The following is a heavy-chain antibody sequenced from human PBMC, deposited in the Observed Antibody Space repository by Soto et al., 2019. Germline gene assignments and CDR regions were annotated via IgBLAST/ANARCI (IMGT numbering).Heavy chain of an antibody. CDR1: GGTFSSYA. CDR3: ARTDIVVVVGQSGMDV. V-gene: IGHV1-69*06. Sequence: SVKVSCKASGGTFSSYAISWVRQAPGQGLEWMGGIIPIFGTANYAQKFQGRVTITADKSTSTAYMELSSLRSEDTAVYYCARTDIVVVVGQSGMDVWGQGTTVTVSS. CDR2: IIPIFGTA. J-gene: IGHJ6*02. D-gene: IGHD2-15*01.